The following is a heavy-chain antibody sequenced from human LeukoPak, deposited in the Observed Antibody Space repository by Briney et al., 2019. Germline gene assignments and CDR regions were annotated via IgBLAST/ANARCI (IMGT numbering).Heavy chain of an antibody. CDR1: GYTFTSYD. D-gene: IGHD3-22*01. V-gene: IGHV1-8*01. CDR2: MNPNSGNT. CDR3: ARDQYPYYYDSSGYYPDY. J-gene: IGHJ4*02. Sequence: EASVKVSCKASGYTFTSYDINWVRQATGQGLEWMGWMNPNSGNTGYTQKFQGRVTMTRNTSISTAYMELSSLRSDDTAVYYCARDQYPYYYDSSGYYPDYWGQGTLVTVSS.